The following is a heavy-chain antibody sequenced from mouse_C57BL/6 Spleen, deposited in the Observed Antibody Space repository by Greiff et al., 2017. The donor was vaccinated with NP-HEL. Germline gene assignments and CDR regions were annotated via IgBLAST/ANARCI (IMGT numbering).Heavy chain of an antibody. D-gene: IGHD2-3*01. J-gene: IGHJ3*01. Sequence: VQLQQSGTVLARPGASVKMSCKTSGYTFTSYWMHWVKQRPGQGLEWIGAIYPGNSDTSYNQKFKGKAKLTAVTSASTAYMELSSLTNEDSAVYYCTRGAYDGYKFAYWGQGTLVTVSA. CDR2: IYPGNSDT. V-gene: IGHV1-5*01. CDR3: TRGAYDGYKFAY. CDR1: GYTFTSYW.